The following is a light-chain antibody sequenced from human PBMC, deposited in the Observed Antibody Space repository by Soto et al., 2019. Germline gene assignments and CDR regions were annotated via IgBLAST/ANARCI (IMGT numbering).Light chain of an antibody. V-gene: IGKV3-20*01. CDR1: QSVSSSY. J-gene: IGKJ1*01. CDR3: QQYGSSPWT. CDR2: GAS. Sequence: EIVLTQSPGTLSLSPGERATLSCRASQSVSSSYLGWYQQKPGQAPRLLIYGASSRATGIPDRFSGSGSGTGFTLTISRLEPEDFAVYYCQQYGSSPWTFGRGTKVDIK.